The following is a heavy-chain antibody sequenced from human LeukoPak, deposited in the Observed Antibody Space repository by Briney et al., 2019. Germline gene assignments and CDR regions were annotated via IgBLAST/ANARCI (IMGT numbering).Heavy chain of an antibody. J-gene: IGHJ4*02. Sequence: ASVKVSCKASGYSFSGYFMYWVRQAPGQGLEWLGRINPNSGGTNFAQKFQGRVTVTRDTSISTAYMQLTSLRFDDTAVYYCAIAIANAIYWGQGTLVTVSS. V-gene: IGHV1-2*06. D-gene: IGHD2-21*01. CDR3: AIAIANAIY. CDR2: INPNSGGT. CDR1: GYSFSGYF.